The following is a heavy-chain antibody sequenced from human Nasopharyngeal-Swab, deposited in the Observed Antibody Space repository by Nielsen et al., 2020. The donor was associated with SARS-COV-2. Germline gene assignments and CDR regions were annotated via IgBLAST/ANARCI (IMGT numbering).Heavy chain of an antibody. Sequence: SETLSLTCTVSGGSISSSSYYWGWIRQPPGKGLEWIGSIYYSGSTYSNPSLKSRVTISVDTSKNQFSLKLSSVTAADTAVYYCARHYLESYYFDYWGQGTLVTVSS. J-gene: IGHJ4*02. CDR1: GGSISSSSYY. CDR2: IYYSGST. D-gene: IGHD3-3*01. CDR3: ARHYLESYYFDY. V-gene: IGHV4-39*01.